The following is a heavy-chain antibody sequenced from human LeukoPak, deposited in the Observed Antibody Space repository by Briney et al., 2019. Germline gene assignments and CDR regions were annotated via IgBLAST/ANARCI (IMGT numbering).Heavy chain of an antibody. V-gene: IGHV3-48*04. CDR2: ISGSSVAI. D-gene: IGHD1-26*01. Sequence: PGGSLRLSCEVSGFTFDSFGLSWVRQAPGKGPEWIAYISGSSVAIYYADSVKGRFTISRDNAKNSLYLQMNSLRAEDTAVYYCARVSSGSYRIYYYYYMDVWGKGTTVTISS. J-gene: IGHJ6*03. CDR1: GFTFDSFG. CDR3: ARVSSGSYRIYYYYYMDV.